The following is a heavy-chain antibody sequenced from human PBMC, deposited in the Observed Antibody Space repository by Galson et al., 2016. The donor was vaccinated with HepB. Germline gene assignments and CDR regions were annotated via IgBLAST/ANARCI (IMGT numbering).Heavy chain of an antibody. J-gene: IGHJ5*02. D-gene: IGHD2-8*01. Sequence: QSGAEVKKPGESLKISCKGSGYNFATYWIGWERQMPGKGLEWMGIIYPDDSDTRYSPSFQGQVTISADKSISTACLQWTSLKASDTAMYYVARQNGVLIDPGGQGTQVTVSS. CDR1: GYNFATYW. CDR3: ARQNGVLIDP. CDR2: IYPDDSDT. V-gene: IGHV5-51*01.